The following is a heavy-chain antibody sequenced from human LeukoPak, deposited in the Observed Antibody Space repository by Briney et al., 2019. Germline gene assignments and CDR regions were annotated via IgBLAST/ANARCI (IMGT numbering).Heavy chain of an antibody. CDR1: GLTFSSYV. D-gene: IGHD2-2*01. Sequence: PGGSLRLSCAASGLTFSSYVMSWVRQAPGKGLEWVSSISGSGSTTYYADTVKGRFTISRDNSKNTLYLQMNSLRGEDTALYYCAKDPYGTRYFDYWGQGTLVTVSS. V-gene: IGHV3-23*01. CDR3: AKDPYGTRYFDY. J-gene: IGHJ4*02. CDR2: ISGSGSTT.